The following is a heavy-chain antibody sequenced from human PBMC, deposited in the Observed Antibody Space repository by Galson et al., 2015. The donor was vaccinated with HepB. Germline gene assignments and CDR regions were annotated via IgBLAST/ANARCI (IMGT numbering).Heavy chain of an antibody. Sequence: TLSLTCTVSGGSISSGDYYWSWIRQPPGKGLEWIGYIYYSGSTYYNPSLKSRVTISVDTSKNQFSLKLSSVTAADTAVYYCARAGGESIFDYWGQGTLVTVSS. CDR3: ARAGGESIFDY. CDR2: IYYSGST. J-gene: IGHJ4*02. CDR1: GGSISSGDYY. V-gene: IGHV4-30-4*01. D-gene: IGHD2-21*01.